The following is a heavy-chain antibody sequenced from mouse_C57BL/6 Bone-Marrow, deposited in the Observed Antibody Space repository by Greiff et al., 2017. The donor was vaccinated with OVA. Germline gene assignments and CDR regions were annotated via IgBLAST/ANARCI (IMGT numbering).Heavy chain of an antibody. CDR2: IHPNSGST. D-gene: IGHD2-3*01. V-gene: IGHV1-64*01. CDR1: GYTFTSYW. Sequence: VQLQQPGAELVKPGASVKLSCKASGYTFTSYWMHWVKQRPGQGLEWIGMIHPNSGSTNYNEKFKSKATLPVAKSSSTAYMQLSSLTSEDSAVYYGAFYDGYYRDALDYWGQGTSVTVSS. CDR3: AFYDGYYRDALDY. J-gene: IGHJ4*01.